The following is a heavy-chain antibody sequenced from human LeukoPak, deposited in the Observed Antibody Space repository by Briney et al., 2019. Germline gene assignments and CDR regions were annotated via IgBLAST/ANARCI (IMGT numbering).Heavy chain of an antibody. Sequence: GGSLRLSCAASGFTFSSYAMSWVRQAPGKGLEWVSLISGGGGTTYYADSVKGRFTISRDKSMSTVYLQMYSLRAEDTAVYYCAKDIVKSGPRGYFDYWGQGTLVTVSS. D-gene: IGHD1-26*01. CDR2: ISGGGGTT. V-gene: IGHV3-23*01. CDR3: AKDIVKSGPRGYFDY. J-gene: IGHJ4*02. CDR1: GFTFSSYA.